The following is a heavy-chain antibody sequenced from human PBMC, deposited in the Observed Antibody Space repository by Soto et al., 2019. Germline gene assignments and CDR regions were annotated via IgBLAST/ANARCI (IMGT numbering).Heavy chain of an antibody. Sequence: QVQLVQSGAEVKKPGASVKVSCKASGYTFTSYGISWVRQAPGQGLEWMGWISAYNGNTNYAQKLQGRVNMTTDTSTSTAYMELRSLRSDDTDVYYCASVHRRWELQAFDIWGQGTMVTVSS. CDR2: ISAYNGNT. CDR3: ASVHRRWELQAFDI. J-gene: IGHJ3*02. D-gene: IGHD1-26*01. V-gene: IGHV1-18*01. CDR1: GYTFTSYG.